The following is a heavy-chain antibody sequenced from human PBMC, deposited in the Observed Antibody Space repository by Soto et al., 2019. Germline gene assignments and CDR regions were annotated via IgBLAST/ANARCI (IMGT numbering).Heavy chain of an antibody. Sequence: PGGSLRLSCAASGFTFNTYSMNWVRQAPGKGLEWVSSISSSSSYIYYADSVKGRFTISRDNAKNPLSLQMNSLRAEDTAVYYCARAYQLLNLDYYYGMDVWGQGTTVTVSS. CDR1: GFTFNTYS. CDR2: ISSSSSYI. D-gene: IGHD2-2*02. V-gene: IGHV3-21*01. CDR3: ARAYQLLNLDYYYGMDV. J-gene: IGHJ6*02.